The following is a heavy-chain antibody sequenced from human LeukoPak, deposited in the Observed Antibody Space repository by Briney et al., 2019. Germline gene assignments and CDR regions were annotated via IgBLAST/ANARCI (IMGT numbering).Heavy chain of an antibody. V-gene: IGHV3-21*01. J-gene: IGHJ4*02. D-gene: IGHD6-13*01. CDR2: ISSSSSYI. CDR3: ARKRGSSWAFDY. Sequence: GGSLRLSCAASGFTFSSYSMNWVRQAPGKGLEWVSSISSSSSYIYYADSVKGRCTISRDNAKNSLYLQMNSLRAEDTAVYYCARKRGSSWAFDYWGQGTLVTVSS. CDR1: GFTFSSYS.